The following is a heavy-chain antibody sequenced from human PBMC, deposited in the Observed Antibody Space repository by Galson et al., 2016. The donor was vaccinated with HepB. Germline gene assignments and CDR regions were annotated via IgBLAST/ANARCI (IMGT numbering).Heavy chain of an antibody. Sequence: TLSPTCAVSDGSISSGGYSWNWVRQPPGKDLEWIGYIYPNGSTSYNPSLEGRVTISVDSSKNLFSLSLTSLTAADTAVYYCARGAAGKDLDFWGQGSLVIVSS. D-gene: IGHD6-25*01. CDR1: DGSISSGGYS. CDR2: IYPNGST. V-gene: IGHV4-30-2*01. J-gene: IGHJ4*02. CDR3: ARGAAGKDLDF.